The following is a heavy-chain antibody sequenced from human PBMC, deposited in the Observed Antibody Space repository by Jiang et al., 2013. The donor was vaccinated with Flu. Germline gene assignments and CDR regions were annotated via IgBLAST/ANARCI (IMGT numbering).Heavy chain of an antibody. Sequence: LLKPSETLSVTCAVYSGSFSGFYWSWIRQPPGKGLEWIGEINHSGSTNYNPSLKSRVTISVETSKNQFSLKLSSVTAADTAVYYCARRVDYYESSDYKSNWFDPWGQGTLVTVSS. CDR2: INHSGST. V-gene: IGHV4-34*01. CDR3: ARRVDYYESSDYKSNWFDP. J-gene: IGHJ5*02. D-gene: IGHD3-22*01. CDR1: SGSFSGFY.